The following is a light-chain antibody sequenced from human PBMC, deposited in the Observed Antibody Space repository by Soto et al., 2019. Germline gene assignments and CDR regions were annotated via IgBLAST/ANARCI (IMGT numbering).Light chain of an antibody. J-gene: IGKJ5*01. CDR2: GAS. Sequence: EIVMTQSPATLSVSPGERATLACSAIQSVSSNLAWYLPKPGQAPRLLIYGASTRANGIPARFSGSGSGTELTLTLSSLQSEDFAFYDCQQYNNWPPITFGQGTRLEIK. CDR1: QSVSSN. V-gene: IGKV3-15*01. CDR3: QQYNNWPPIT.